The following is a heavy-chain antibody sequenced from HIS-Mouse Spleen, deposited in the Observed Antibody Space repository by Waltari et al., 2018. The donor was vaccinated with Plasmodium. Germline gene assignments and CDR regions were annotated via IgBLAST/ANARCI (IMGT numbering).Heavy chain of an antibody. Sequence: QVTLKESGPVLVKPTETLTLTCTVSGFPLTHARMGVSRRRQPPRNALEWLAHIFSNDEKSCSTSLKSRLTISKDTSKSQVVLTMTNVDPVDTATYYCARMGFGIAAAGTGAFDIWGQGTMVTVSS. J-gene: IGHJ3*02. V-gene: IGHV2-26*01. D-gene: IGHD6-13*01. CDR2: IFSNDEK. CDR3: ARMGFGIAAAGTGAFDI. CDR1: GFPLTHARMG.